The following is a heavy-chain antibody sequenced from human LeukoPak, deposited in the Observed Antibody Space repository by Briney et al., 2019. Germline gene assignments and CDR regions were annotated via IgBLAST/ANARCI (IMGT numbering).Heavy chain of an antibody. J-gene: IGHJ4*02. CDR2: IYYSGHT. CDR3: ARDRRDTSMVWDY. D-gene: IGHD5-18*01. Sequence: SETLSLTCTVSGDSMSSYYWSWIRQPPGKGLEWIGYIYYSGHTNYNPSLRSRVTISVDTSKNQFSLKVRSVTAADTAVYYCARDRRDTSMVWDYWGRGTLVTVSS. CDR1: GDSMSSYY. V-gene: IGHV4-59*01.